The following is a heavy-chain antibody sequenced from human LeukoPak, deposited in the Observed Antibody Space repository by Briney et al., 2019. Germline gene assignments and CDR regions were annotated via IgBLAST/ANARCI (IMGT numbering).Heavy chain of an antibody. J-gene: IGHJ6*02. V-gene: IGHV3-30*18. CDR1: GFTFSSYG. CDR3: AKGSQGRGYSGYDRIYNYYYYYGMDV. Sequence: PGGSLRLSCAASGFTFSSYGMHWVRQAPGKGLEWVAVISYDGSNKYYADSVKGRFTISRDNSKNTLYLQMNSLRAEDTAVYYCAKGSQGRGYSGYDRIYNYYYYYGMDVRGQGTTVTVSS. CDR2: ISYDGSNK. D-gene: IGHD5-12*01.